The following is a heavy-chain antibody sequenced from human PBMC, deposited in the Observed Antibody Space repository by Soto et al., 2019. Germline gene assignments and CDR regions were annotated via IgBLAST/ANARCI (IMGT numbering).Heavy chain of an antibody. CDR3: VHTRCGGDCLQSYSSHYYYGMDV. J-gene: IGHJ6*02. Sequence: QITLKESGPTLVKPTQTLTLTCTFSGFSLNTGGLGVGWIRQPPGKALEWLALIYWDNDKRYRPSLMSRLTITKDTSKNQVVLSMTNMDPVDADTYYCVHTRCGGDCLQSYSSHYYYGMDVWGQGTTVTVSS. CDR2: IYWDNDK. D-gene: IGHD2-21*02. CDR1: GFSLNTGGLG. V-gene: IGHV2-5*02.